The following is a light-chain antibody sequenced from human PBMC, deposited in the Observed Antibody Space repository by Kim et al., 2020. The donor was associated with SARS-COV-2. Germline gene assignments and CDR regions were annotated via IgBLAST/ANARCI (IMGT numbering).Light chain of an antibody. CDR1: KLGDKY. J-gene: IGLJ1*01. CDR3: QAWDSSTHNYV. CDR2: QDN. Sequence: PGQTARITCSGYKLGDKYVSWYQQKPGQSPVVVINQDNQRPSGIPEQFSGSNSGNTATLTISGTQAMDEADYYCQAWDSSTHNYVFGAGTKVTVL. V-gene: IGLV3-1*01.